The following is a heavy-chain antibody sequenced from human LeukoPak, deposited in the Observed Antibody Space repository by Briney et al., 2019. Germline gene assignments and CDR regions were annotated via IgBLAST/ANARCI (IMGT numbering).Heavy chain of an antibody. D-gene: IGHD3-10*01. CDR3: ARDFGADAFDI. CDR1: GDSISSYY. J-gene: IGHJ3*02. CDR2: VYASGST. Sequence: PSVTLSLTCTVSGDSISSYYWSWIRQPAAKGLEWIGRVYASGSTNHNPSLKSRVTMSVDTSKSQISLKLSSVTTADTAVYYCARDFGADAFDIWGQGTMVTLSS. V-gene: IGHV4-4*07.